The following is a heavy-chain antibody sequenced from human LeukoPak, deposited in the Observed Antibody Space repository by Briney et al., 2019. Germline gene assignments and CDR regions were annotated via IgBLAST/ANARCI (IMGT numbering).Heavy chain of an antibody. Sequence: SETLSLTCTVSGGSISSSSYYWGWIRQPPGKGLEWIGSIYYSGSTYYNPSLKSRVTISVDTSKNQFSLKLSSVTGADTAVYYCARQAAAGKNWFDPWGQGTLVTVSS. CDR2: IYYSGST. D-gene: IGHD6-13*01. V-gene: IGHV4-39*01. CDR3: ARQAAAGKNWFDP. CDR1: GGSISSSSYY. J-gene: IGHJ5*02.